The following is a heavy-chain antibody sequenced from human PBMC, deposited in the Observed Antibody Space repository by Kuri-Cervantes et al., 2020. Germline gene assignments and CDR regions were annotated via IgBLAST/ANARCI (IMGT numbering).Heavy chain of an antibody. Sequence: LRLSCTVSGGSISSGDYYWSWIRQPPGKGLEWIGYIYHSGSTYYNPSLKSRVTISVDRSKNQFSLKLSSVTAADTAVYYCARGDCSSTSCYHGMDVWGQGTTVTVSS. V-gene: IGHV4-30-2*01. CDR3: ARGDCSSTSCYHGMDV. CDR1: GGSISSGDYY. D-gene: IGHD2-2*01. CDR2: IYHSGST. J-gene: IGHJ6*02.